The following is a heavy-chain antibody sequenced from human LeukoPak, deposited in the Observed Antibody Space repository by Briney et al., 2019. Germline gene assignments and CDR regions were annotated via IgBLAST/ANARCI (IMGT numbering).Heavy chain of an antibody. J-gene: IGHJ4*02. CDR1: GFTFSTYV. CDR3: VRGTGD. V-gene: IGHV3-64D*06. Sequence: GGSLRLSCSVSGFTFSTYVMHWVRQAPGKGLEYVSAISSNGDNTYYADSVKGRFTISRDNSKNTLYLQMSSLRADDTAVYYCVRGTGDWGRGTLATVS. CDR2: ISSNGDNT.